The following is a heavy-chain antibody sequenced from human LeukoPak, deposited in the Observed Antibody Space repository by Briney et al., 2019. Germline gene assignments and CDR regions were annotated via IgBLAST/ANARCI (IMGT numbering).Heavy chain of an antibody. CDR2: INPISGTA. J-gene: IGHJ5*02. V-gene: IGHV1-69*06. Sequence: GASVKVSCKTSGGTFSSYSISWVRQAPGQGLEWMGGINPISGTANYAQKFQGRVTMTEDTSTDTAYMELSSLRSEDTAVYYCATGWSYDILTGYAFDPWGQGTLVTVSS. D-gene: IGHD3-9*01. CDR1: GGTFSSYS. CDR3: ATGWSYDILTGYAFDP.